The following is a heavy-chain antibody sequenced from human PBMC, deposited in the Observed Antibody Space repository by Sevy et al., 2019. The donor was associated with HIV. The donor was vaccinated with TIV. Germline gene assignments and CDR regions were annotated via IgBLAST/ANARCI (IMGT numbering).Heavy chain of an antibody. CDR3: VRGRAMIIYD. CDR2: ISSSGSPN. CDR1: GFRFNIYE. Sequence: GGSLRLSCAASGFRFNIYELNGFRQALGRGLGGVSYISSSGSPNSYADSGKGRFTISRDNAKSSLYLQMNSLRAEDTAVYYCVRGRAMIIYDWGQGTLVTVSS. J-gene: IGHJ4*02. V-gene: IGHV3-48*03. D-gene: IGHD5-12*01.